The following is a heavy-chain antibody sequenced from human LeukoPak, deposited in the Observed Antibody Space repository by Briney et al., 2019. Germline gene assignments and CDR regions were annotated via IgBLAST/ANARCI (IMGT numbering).Heavy chain of an antibody. Sequence: PGGSLRLSCAASGFTFSSYAMHWVRQAPGKGLEWVAVISYDGSNKYYADSVKGRFTISRDNSKNTLYLQMNSLRAEDTAVYYCARDGYGSGSYYFDYWGQGTLVTVSS. V-gene: IGHV3-30-3*01. D-gene: IGHD3-10*01. CDR1: GFTFSSYA. CDR2: ISYDGSNK. J-gene: IGHJ4*02. CDR3: ARDGYGSGSYYFDY.